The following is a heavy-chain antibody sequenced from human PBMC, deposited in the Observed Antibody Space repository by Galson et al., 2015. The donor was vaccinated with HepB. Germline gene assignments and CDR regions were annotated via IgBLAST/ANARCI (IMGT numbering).Heavy chain of an antibody. V-gene: IGHV3-23*01. D-gene: IGHD4-17*01. CDR1: GFTFGRYA. CDR3: AKMGSYGDYDFDP. J-gene: IGHJ5*02. CDR2: ISGSGGRT. Sequence: SLRLSCAVSGFTFGRYAMSWVRQAPGKGLEWVSVISGSGGRTYYADSVKGRFTISRDNSKKTLYLQMNSLRADDTAVYYCAKMGSYGDYDFDPWGQGTLVTVSS.